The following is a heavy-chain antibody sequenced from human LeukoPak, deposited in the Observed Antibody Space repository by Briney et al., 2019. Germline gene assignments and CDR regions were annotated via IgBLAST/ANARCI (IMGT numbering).Heavy chain of an antibody. V-gene: IGHV3-21*01. CDR2: ISSSSSYI. J-gene: IGHJ4*02. Sequence: GESLRLSCAASGFTFSSYSMNWVRQAPGKGLEWVSSISSSSSYIYYADSVKGRFTISRDNAKNSLYLQMNSLRAEDTAVYYCARAHNYDFWSGYYFGRATPCFFDYWGQGTLVTVSS. D-gene: IGHD3-3*01. CDR3: ARAHNYDFWSGYYFGRATPCFFDY. CDR1: GFTFSSYS.